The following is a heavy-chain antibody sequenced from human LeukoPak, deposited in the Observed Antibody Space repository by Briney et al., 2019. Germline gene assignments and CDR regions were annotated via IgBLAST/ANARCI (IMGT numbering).Heavy chain of an antibody. J-gene: IGHJ3*02. CDR1: GYTFTSYD. Sequence: ASVKVSCKASGYTFTSYDINWVRQAPGQGLEWMGGITPDSGNTNYAQKLQGRVTMDTDTSTSTVYMELRSLRSDDTAVYYCARHRLGVGTKRDLSPFDIWGQGTMVTVSS. CDR2: ITPDSGNT. D-gene: IGHD3-10*01. CDR3: ARHRLGVGTKRDLSPFDI. V-gene: IGHV1-18*01.